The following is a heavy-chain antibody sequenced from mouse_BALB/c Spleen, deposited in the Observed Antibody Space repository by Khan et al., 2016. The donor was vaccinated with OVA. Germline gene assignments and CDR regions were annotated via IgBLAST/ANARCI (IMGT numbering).Heavy chain of an antibody. J-gene: IGHJ3*01. CDR2: FFPNSGGS. D-gene: IGHD1-2*01. CDR3: VRSGYGSFAF. CDR1: GYTFTDYN. V-gene: IGHV1S29*02. Sequence: VQLQQSGPEVVKPGALVKISCKASGYTFTDYNMDWLKQRHGKSLEWIGYFFPNSGGSGYNQKFETKATLTVDISSSTAYMDLRSLTSEDSAVYYCVRSGYGSFAFWGQGTLVTVSA.